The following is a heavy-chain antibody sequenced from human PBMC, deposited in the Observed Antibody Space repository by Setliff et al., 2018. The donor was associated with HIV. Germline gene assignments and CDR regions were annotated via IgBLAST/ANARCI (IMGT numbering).Heavy chain of an antibody. CDR3: AKAGGSGWFAMNL. Sequence: GGSLRLSCAASGFTFSDYYMSWIRQAPGKGLEWVSYISSSSSYTNYADSVKGRFTISRNNSQNSVYLQMNNLRAENTALYYCAKAGGSGWFAMNLWGQGTLVTDSS. V-gene: IGHV3-11*05. D-gene: IGHD6-19*01. CDR1: GFTFSDYY. J-gene: IGHJ5*02. CDR2: ISSSSSYT.